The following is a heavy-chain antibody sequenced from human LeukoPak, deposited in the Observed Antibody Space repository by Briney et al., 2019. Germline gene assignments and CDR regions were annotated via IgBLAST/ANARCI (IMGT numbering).Heavy chain of an antibody. CDR3: ARPVSGSSGWYYNY. Sequence: GGSLRLSCAASGFTFSDYSMSRIRQAPGKGLEWVSYIGGSGTIFYADSVRGRFTISRDNAQSSLYLQMNSVRAEDTAVYYCARPVSGSSGWYYNYWGQGTLVTVSS. CDR1: GFTFSDYS. CDR2: IGGSGTI. J-gene: IGHJ4*02. D-gene: IGHD6-19*01. V-gene: IGHV3-11*04.